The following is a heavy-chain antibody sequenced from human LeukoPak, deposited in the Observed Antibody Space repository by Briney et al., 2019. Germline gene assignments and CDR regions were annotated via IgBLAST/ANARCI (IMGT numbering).Heavy chain of an antibody. CDR1: GGSISSSNYY. CDR3: ASLKRGGEYYFDY. CDR2: IYYSGST. V-gene: IGHV4-39*01. Sequence: PSETLSLTCTVSGGSISSSNYYWDWIRQTPGKGLEWIGSIYYSGSTYSNPSLKSRVTISVDTSNNQFSLRLTSVTAADTAVYYCASLKRGGEYYFDYWGQGTLVTVSS. J-gene: IGHJ4*02. D-gene: IGHD2-15*01.